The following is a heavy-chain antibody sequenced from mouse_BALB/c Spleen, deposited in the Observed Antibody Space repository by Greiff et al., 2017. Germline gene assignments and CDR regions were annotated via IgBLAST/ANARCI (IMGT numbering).Heavy chain of an antibody. CDR2: IRLKSDNYAT. D-gene: IGHD1-1*01. V-gene: IGHV6-6*02. Sequence: EVKLQESGGGLVQPGGSMKLSCVASGFTFSSYWMSWVRQSPEKGLEWVAEIRLKSDNYATHYAESVKGKFTISRDDSKSRLYLQMNSLRAEDTGIYYCTLYGSSPGDYWGQGTSVTVSS. CDR1: GFTFSSYW. CDR3: TLYGSSPGDY. J-gene: IGHJ4*01.